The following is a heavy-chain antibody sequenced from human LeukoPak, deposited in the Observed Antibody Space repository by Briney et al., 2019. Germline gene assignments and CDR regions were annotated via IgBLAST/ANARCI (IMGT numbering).Heavy chain of an antibody. D-gene: IGHD1-7*01. Sequence: GGSLRLSCAASGFTFSSYGMHWVRQAPGKGLEWVAVIWYDGSNKYYADSVKGRFTISRDNAKNSLYLQMNSLRAEDTAVYYCARVELAPYYYYMDVWGKGTTVTVSS. CDR3: ARVELAPYYYYMDV. V-gene: IGHV3-33*01. J-gene: IGHJ6*03. CDR1: GFTFSSYG. CDR2: IWYDGSNK.